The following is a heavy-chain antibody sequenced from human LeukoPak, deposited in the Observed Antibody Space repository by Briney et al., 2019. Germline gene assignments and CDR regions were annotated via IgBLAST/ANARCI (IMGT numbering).Heavy chain of an antibody. J-gene: IGHJ3*02. CDR3: ARVGFDSGVVEGVDAFDI. Sequence: GASVKVSCKASGYTFTGYYMHWVRQAPGQGLEWMGWINPNSGGTNYAQKFQGRVTMTRDTSISTAYMELSRLRSDDTAVYYCARVGFDSGVVEGVDAFDIWGQGTMVTVSS. V-gene: IGHV1-2*02. CDR2: INPNSGGT. D-gene: IGHD3-3*01. CDR1: GYTFTGYY.